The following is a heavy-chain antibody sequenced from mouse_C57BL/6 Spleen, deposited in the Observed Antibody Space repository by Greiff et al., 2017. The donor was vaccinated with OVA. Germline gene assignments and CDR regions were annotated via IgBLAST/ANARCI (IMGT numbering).Heavy chain of an antibody. Sequence: QVQLQQPGAELVRPGSSVKLSCKASGYTFTSYWMHWVKQRPIKGLEWIGNIDPSDSETHYNQKFKDKATLTVDKSSSTAYMQLSSLTSEDSAVYYCARYGYGNYVVDWGQGTTLTVSS. CDR3: ARYGYGNYVVD. CDR2: IDPSDSET. V-gene: IGHV1-52*01. CDR1: GYTFTSYW. J-gene: IGHJ2*01. D-gene: IGHD2-1*01.